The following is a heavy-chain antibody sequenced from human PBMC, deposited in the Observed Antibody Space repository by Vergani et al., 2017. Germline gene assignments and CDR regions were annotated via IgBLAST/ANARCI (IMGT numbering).Heavy chain of an antibody. J-gene: IGHJ4*02. CDR2: IYTSGST. CDR3: ARERYYYDSSGFDY. D-gene: IGHD3-22*01. Sequence: QVQLQESGPGLVKPSETLSLTCTVSGGSISSYYWSWIRQPAGKGLEWIGRIYTSGSTNYTPSLKSRVTMSVDTSKNQFSLKLSSVTAADTAVYYCARERYYYDSSGFDYWGQGTLVTVSS. V-gene: IGHV4-4*07. CDR1: GGSISSYY.